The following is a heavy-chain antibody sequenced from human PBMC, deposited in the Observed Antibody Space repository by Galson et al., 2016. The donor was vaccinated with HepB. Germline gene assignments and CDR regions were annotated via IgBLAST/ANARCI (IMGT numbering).Heavy chain of an antibody. V-gene: IGHV3-48*01. Sequence: SLRLSCAASGFAFSSYSMNWVRQAPGKGLEWVSYISSGGDTIFYADSVKGRFTISRDNAKKSLYLQMKSLRAEDTAVYYCAAPYDEGSGRGDYWGRGTLVTVSS. CDR2: ISSGGDTI. CDR3: AAPYDEGSGRGDY. J-gene: IGHJ4*02. CDR1: GFAFSSYS. D-gene: IGHD3-3*01.